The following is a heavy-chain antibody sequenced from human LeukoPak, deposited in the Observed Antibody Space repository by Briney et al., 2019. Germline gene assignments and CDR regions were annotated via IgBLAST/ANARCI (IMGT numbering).Heavy chain of an antibody. CDR2: IYHSGST. V-gene: IGHV4-38-2*01. J-gene: IGHJ4*02. CDR1: GYSISSGYY. Sequence: SETLSLTCAVSGYSISSGYYWGWIRQPPGKGLEWIGSIYHSGSTYYNPSLKSRVTISVDTSKNQFSLKLSSVTAPDTAVYYFANSYFDYWGQGTLVTVSS. CDR3: ANSYFDY.